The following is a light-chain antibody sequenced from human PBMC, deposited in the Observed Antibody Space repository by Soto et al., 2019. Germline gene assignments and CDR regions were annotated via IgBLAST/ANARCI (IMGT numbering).Light chain of an antibody. Sequence: EIVMTQSPATLSVSAGERATFSCRASQSFSSSLAWYQQKPGQAPRLLIYDASNRATGIPAGFSGSGSGTDFTLTISSLEPEDFAVYYCQQRSNWPPLTFGGGTKVDIK. CDR2: DAS. CDR1: QSFSSS. V-gene: IGKV3-11*01. CDR3: QQRSNWPPLT. J-gene: IGKJ4*01.